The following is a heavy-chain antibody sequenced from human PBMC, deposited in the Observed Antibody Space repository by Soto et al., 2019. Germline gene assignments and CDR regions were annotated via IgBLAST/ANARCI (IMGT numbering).Heavy chain of an antibody. CDR2: ISSSSTI. CDR1: GFTFSSYS. CDR3: AREVRGVTTPYYYYGMDV. D-gene: IGHD4-17*01. V-gene: IGHV3-48*02. Sequence: PGGSLRLSCAASGFTFSSYSMNWVRQAPGKGLEWVSYISSSSTIYYADSVKGRFTISRDNAKNSLYLQMNSLRDEDTAVYYCAREVRGVTTPYYYYGMDVWGQGTTVTVSS. J-gene: IGHJ6*02.